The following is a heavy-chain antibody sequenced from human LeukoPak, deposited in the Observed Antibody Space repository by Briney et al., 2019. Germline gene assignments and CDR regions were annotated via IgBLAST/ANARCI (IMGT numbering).Heavy chain of an antibody. CDR2: INPSGGST. Sequence: ASVKVSCKASGYTFTSYYMHWVRQAPGQGLEWMGIINPSGGSTSYAQKFQGRVTMTRDMSTSAVYVELSSLRSEDTAVYYCARAPSSRYYFDYWGQGTLVTVSS. V-gene: IGHV1-46*01. D-gene: IGHD6-13*01. CDR3: ARAPSSRYYFDY. J-gene: IGHJ4*02. CDR1: GYTFTSYY.